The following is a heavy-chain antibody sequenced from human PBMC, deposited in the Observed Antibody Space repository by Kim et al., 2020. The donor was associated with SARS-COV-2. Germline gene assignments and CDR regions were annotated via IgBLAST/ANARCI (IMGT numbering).Heavy chain of an antibody. Sequence: GGSLRLSCALSGFDVTINYMNWVRQAPGKGLEWVALIYTGGITSYADSVKGRFTISKHNAKNNLYLQMNSLRTEDTAVYYCARDQVGATGIDLWGQGTLVTVSS. CDR1: GFDVTINY. D-gene: IGHD1-26*01. J-gene: IGHJ5*02. CDR3: ARDQVGATGIDL. CDR2: IYTGGIT. V-gene: IGHV3-53*04.